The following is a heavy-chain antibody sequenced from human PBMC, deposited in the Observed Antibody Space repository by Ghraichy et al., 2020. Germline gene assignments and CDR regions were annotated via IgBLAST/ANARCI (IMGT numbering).Heavy chain of an antibody. D-gene: IGHD3-9*01. CDR1: GFSLSNARMG. Sequence: SGPTLVKPTETLTLTCTVSGFSLSNARMGVSWIRQPPGKALEWLAHIFSNDEKSYSTSLKSRLTISKDTSKSQVVLTMTNMDPVDTATYYCARTLRAIYYDILTGQHDAFDIWGQGTMVTVSS. J-gene: IGHJ3*02. CDR3: ARTLRAIYYDILTGQHDAFDI. CDR2: IFSNDEK. V-gene: IGHV2-26*01.